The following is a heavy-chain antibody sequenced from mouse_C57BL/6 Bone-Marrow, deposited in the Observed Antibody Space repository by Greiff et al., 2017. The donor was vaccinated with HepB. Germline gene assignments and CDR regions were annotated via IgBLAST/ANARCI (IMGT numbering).Heavy chain of an antibody. CDR2: INPYNGGT. V-gene: IGHV1-19*01. J-gene: IGHJ4*01. CDR3: ARSFFITTVGY. CDR1: GYTFTDYY. Sequence: VQLQQSGPVLVKPGASVKMSCKASGYTFTDYYMNWVKQSHGKSLEWIGVINPYNGGTSYNQKFKGKATLTVDKSSSTAYMELNSLTSEDSAVYYCARSFFITTVGYWGQGTSVTVSS. D-gene: IGHD1-1*01.